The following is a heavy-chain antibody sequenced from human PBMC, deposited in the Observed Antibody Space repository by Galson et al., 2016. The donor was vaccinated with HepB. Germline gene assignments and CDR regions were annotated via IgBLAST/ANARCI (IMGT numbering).Heavy chain of an antibody. D-gene: IGHD2-15*01. J-gene: IGHJ4*02. CDR3: ARSDGGYESSLDY. Sequence: SLRLSCAASGFTFSYYGMHWVRQAPGKGQEWVSLIWYDESNKSYADSVKGRFTISRDNSKNTLYLQMNSLRVEDTAVYYCARSDGGYESSLDYWGQGTLVTVSS. CDR2: IWYDESNK. V-gene: IGHV3-33*01. CDR1: GFTFSYYG.